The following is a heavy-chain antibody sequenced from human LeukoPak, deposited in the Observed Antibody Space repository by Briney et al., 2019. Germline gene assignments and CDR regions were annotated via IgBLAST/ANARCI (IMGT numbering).Heavy chain of an antibody. CDR2: ISGSGGST. V-gene: IGHV3-23*01. CDR1: GFTFSSYA. CDR3: AKLPSYYDILTGSFDY. D-gene: IGHD3-9*01. J-gene: IGHJ4*02. Sequence: SGGSLRLSCAASGFTFSSYAMSWVRQAPGKGLEWVSAISGSGGSTYYADSVKGRFTISRDNSKNTLYLQMNSLRAEDTAVYYCAKLPSYYDILTGSFDYWDQGTLVTVSS.